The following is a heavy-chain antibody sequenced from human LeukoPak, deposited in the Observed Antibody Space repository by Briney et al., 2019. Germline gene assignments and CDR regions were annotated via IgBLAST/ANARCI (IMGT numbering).Heavy chain of an antibody. D-gene: IGHD4-17*01. CDR1: GFTFSSYA. CDR2: ISYDGSNK. Sequence: AGGSLRLSCAASGFTFSSYAMHWVRQAPGKGLEWVAVISYDGSNKYYADSVKGRFTISRDNSKNTLYLQMNSLRAEDTAVYYCAREYGDYHRRGAFDIWGQGTMVTVSS. V-gene: IGHV3-30*04. J-gene: IGHJ3*02. CDR3: AREYGDYHRRGAFDI.